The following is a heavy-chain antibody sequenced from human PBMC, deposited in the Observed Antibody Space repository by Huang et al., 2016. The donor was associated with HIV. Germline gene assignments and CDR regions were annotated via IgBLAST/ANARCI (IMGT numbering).Heavy chain of an antibody. Sequence: QVQLQESGPGLVKPSQTLSLTCSVSGGSISSGNYYWSWIRQPAGKGLEWIGHSYTSGTTTSNSSLKSRVTISVATAKNQVSLKLSSVTAADTAVYYCARLTGYSTFDIWGHGTVVTVSS. CDR1: GGSISSGNYY. D-gene: IGHD3-9*01. CDR2: SYTSGTT. V-gene: IGHV4-61*09. CDR3: ARLTGYSTFDI. J-gene: IGHJ3*02.